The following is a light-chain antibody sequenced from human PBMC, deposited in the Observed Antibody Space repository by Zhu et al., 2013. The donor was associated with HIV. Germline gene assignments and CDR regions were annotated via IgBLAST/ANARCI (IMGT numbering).Light chain of an antibody. V-gene: IGKV3D-15*01. CDR1: HRVSSAY. CDR2: GTS. J-gene: IGKJ1*01. CDR3: QHYNNWPPWT. Sequence: EIVLTQSPGTLSLSPGETATLSCRASHRVSSAYLAWYQQIPGQAPRLLISGTSNRATGIPDRFSGSGSGTEFTLTISGLQSDDFAVYYCQHYNNWPPWTFGQGTTVEMK.